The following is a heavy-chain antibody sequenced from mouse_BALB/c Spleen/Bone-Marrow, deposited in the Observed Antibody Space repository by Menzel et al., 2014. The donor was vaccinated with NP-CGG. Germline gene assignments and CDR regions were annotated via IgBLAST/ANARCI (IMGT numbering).Heavy chain of an antibody. V-gene: IGHV14-3*02. CDR3: ARPIFL. J-gene: IGHJ4*01. Sequence: VTLKECGAELVKPGASVKLSCTASGFNIKDTYRHWVKQRPEQGLEWIGRIDPANGNTKYDPKFQGKATITADTSSNTAYLQLSSLTSEDTAVYYCARPIFLWGQGTSVTDSS. CDR1: GFNIKDTY. CDR2: IDPANGNT.